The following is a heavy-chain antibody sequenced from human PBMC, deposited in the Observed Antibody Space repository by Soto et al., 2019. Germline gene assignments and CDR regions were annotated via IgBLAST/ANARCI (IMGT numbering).Heavy chain of an antibody. D-gene: IGHD3-22*01. J-gene: IGHJ4*02. CDR2: ISGSGSGT. V-gene: IGHV3-23*01. CDR3: AKGSSGYSDTFDY. Sequence: PGGSLRLSCAASGFTFSSYSIYWVRPAPGKGLEWVSGISGSGSGTYYADSVKGRFTISRDNSKNTLYLQMNSLRAEDTAVYYCAKGSSGYSDTFDYWGQGTLVTVSS. CDR1: GFTFSSYS.